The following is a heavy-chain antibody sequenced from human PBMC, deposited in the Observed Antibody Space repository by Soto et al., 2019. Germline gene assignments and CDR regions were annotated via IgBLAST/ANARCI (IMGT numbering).Heavy chain of an antibody. Sequence: QVQLVQSGAEVKKPGASVKVSCKASGYTFTSYAMHWVRQAPGQRLEWMGWINAGNGNTKYSQKFQGRVTITRDTSASTAYMELSSLRSEDTAVYYCVRGYSGYLAWFDPWGQGTLVTVSS. J-gene: IGHJ5*02. CDR3: VRGYSGYLAWFDP. V-gene: IGHV1-3*01. CDR1: GYTFTSYA. CDR2: INAGNGNT. D-gene: IGHD5-12*01.